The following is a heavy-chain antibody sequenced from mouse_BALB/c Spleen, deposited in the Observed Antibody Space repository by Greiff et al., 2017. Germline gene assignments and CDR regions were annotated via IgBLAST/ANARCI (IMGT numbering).Heavy chain of an antibody. V-gene: IGHV5-6-5*01. D-gene: IGHD1-2*01. CDR1: GFTFSSYA. CDR2: ISSGGST. CDR3: ARLTTAPYYFDY. Sequence: EVKLEESGGGLVKPGGSLKLSCAASGFTFSSYAMSWVRQTPEKRLEWVASISSGGSTYYPDSVKGRFTISRDNARNILYLQMSSLRSEDTAMYYCARLTTAPYYFDYWGQGTTLTVSS. J-gene: IGHJ2*01.